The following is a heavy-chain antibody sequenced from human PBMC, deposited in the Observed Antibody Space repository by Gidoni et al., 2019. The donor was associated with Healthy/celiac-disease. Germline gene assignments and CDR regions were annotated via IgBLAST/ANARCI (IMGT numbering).Heavy chain of an antibody. Sequence: QVQLQQWGAGLLKPSATLSLTCAVYGGSFSGYYWSWIRHPPGKGLEWIGEINHSGSTNYNPSLKSRVTISVDTSKNQFSLKLSSVTAADTAVYYCARGQAGGWLDAGGRPFYSSSWYYYYGMDVWGQGTTVTVSS. V-gene: IGHV4-34*01. CDR1: GGSFSGYY. CDR2: INHSGST. J-gene: IGHJ6*02. CDR3: ARGQAGGWLDAGGRPFYSSSWYYYYGMDV. D-gene: IGHD6-13*01.